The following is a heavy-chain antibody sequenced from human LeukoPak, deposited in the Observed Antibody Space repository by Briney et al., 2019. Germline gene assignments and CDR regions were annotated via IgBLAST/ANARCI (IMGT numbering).Heavy chain of an antibody. CDR2: IYYRGST. V-gene: IGHV4-30-4*08. D-gene: IGHD5-18*01. CDR3: ARDSADTAMALYYYYMDV. J-gene: IGHJ6*03. Sequence: SSETLSLTCTVSGVSISSGDYYWSWIRQPPGKGLEWIGYIYYRGSTYYNPSLKSRVTISVDTSKNQFSLKLSSVTAADTAVYYCARDSADTAMALYYYYMDVWGKGTTVTVSS. CDR1: GVSISSGDYY.